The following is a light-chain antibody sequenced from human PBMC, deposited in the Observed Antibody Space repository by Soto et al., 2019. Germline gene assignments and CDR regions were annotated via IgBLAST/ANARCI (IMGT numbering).Light chain of an antibody. CDR1: QGISTY. CDR3: QQLNSYPRT. CDR2: GAS. Sequence: DIQLTQSPSFLSASVVDRVTIAGRASQGISTYLVWYQQKPGKAPKILIYGASTLQSGVPSRFTGSGSGTEFTLTISSLQPDDFATYYCQQLNSYPRTFGQGTKVDI. J-gene: IGKJ1*01. V-gene: IGKV1-9*01.